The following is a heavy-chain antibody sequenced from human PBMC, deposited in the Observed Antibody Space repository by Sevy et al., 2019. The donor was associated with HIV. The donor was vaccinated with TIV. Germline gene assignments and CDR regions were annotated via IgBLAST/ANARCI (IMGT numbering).Heavy chain of an antibody. CDR1: GFTFSNFG. V-gene: IGHV3-33*01. D-gene: IGHD2-21*01. CDR3: ARGPSLIVAGAAGYLDY. Sequence: GGSLRLSCTASGFTFSNFGIHWVRQAPGKGLQWVALMWYDGNNKYYADSVKGRFTISRDSSKNTVYLQMNNLRAEDTAMYYSARGPSLIVAGAAGYLDYWGQGTLVTVSS. J-gene: IGHJ4*02. CDR2: MWYDGNNK.